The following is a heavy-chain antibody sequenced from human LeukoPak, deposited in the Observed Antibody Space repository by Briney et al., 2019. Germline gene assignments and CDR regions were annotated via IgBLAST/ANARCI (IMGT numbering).Heavy chain of an antibody. D-gene: IGHD6-13*01. J-gene: IGHJ4*02. CDR2: IYYSGST. V-gene: IGHV4-59*08. CDR1: GGSISRYY. CDR3: ARHRRSQPVLDY. Sequence: PAETLSLTCTVSGGSISRYYGSWIRQPPGKGLVWIGYIYYSGSTNYNLYLKSRVTISVDTSKNQFALKLSSVTAADTAVYYCARHRRSQPVLDYWGQGTLVTVSS.